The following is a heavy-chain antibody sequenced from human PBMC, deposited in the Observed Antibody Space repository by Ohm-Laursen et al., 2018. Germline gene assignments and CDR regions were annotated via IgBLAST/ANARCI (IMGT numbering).Heavy chain of an antibody. V-gene: IGHV3-23*01. D-gene: IGHD1-26*01. J-gene: IGHJ1*01. CDR1: GFTFSSYA. CDR2: ISGSGGST. CDR3: AKDFDPDSGRAPR. Sequence: SLRLSCTASGFTFSSYAMSWVRQAPGKGLEWVSAISGSGGSTYYADSVEGRFTISRDNSKNTLYLQMNSLRAEDTAVYYCAKDFDPDSGRAPRWGQGTLVTVSS.